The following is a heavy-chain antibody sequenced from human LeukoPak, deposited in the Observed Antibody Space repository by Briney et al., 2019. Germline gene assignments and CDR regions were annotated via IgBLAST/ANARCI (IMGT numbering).Heavy chain of an antibody. CDR1: GFTFSSYG. V-gene: IGHV3-30*02. J-gene: IGHJ4*02. Sequence: PGGSLRLSCAASGFTFSSYGIHWVRQAPGKGLEWVAFIRYDGSNKYYADSVKGRFTISRDNSKNTLYLQMNSLRAEDTAVYYCATHGPFYDILTDLDYWGQGTMVTVSS. D-gene: IGHD3-9*01. CDR2: IRYDGSNK. CDR3: ATHGPFYDILTDLDY.